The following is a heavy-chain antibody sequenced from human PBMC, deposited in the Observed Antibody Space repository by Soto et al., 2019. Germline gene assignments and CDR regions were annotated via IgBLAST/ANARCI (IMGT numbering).Heavy chain of an antibody. CDR2: ISAYNGNT. Sequence: QVQLVQSGAEVKKPGASVKVSCKASGYTFTSYGISWVRQAPGQGLEWMGWISAYNGNTKYAQKLQGRVTAPQNTSTRTAYMELRSLRSDDTAVYYCARDLGGSYYAPVDYWGQGTLVTVSS. D-gene: IGHD1-26*01. CDR3: ARDLGGSYYAPVDY. J-gene: IGHJ4*02. CDR1: GYTFTSYG. V-gene: IGHV1-18*01.